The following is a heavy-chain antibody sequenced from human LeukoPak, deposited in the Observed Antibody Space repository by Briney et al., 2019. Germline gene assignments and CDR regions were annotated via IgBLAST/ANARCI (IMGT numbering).Heavy chain of an antibody. D-gene: IGHD2-21*02. V-gene: IGHV4-39*01. CDR1: GGSISSSSYY. CDR3: ARQRLAYCGGDCYPFYFDY. J-gene: IGHJ4*02. Sequence: SETLSLTCTVSGGSISSSSYYWGWIRQPPGKGLEWIGSIYYSGSTYYNPSLKSRVTISVDTSKNQFSLKLSSVTAADTAVYYCARQRLAYCGGDCYPFYFDYWGQGTLVTVSS. CDR2: IYYSGST.